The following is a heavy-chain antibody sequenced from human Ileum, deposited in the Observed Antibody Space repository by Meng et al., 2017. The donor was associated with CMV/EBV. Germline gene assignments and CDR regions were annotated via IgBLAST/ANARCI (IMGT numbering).Heavy chain of an antibody. Sequence: ASVKVSCKASGYTFTDHFIHWVRQAPGQGLEWMGWINPNSGDTNYAQKFQDRVTMTRDTSISTASLELSRLRSDDTAVYYCARVILERRGGYFDYWGQRRLVTVSS. D-gene: IGHD1-1*01. CDR2: INPNSGDT. V-gene: IGHV1-2*02. CDR1: GYTFTDHF. CDR3: ARVILERRGGYFDY. J-gene: IGHJ4*02.